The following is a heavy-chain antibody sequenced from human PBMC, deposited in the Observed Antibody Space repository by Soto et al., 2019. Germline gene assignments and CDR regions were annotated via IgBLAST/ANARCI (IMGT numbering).Heavy chain of an antibody. J-gene: IGHJ6*02. CDR3: AREGASGFGMDV. CDR1: GGSIRSNY. V-gene: IGHV4-4*07. CDR2: IYTSGTT. Sequence: ETLSLTCNVSGGSIRSNYWSWIRQPAGKALEWIGRIYTSGTTNYNPSLKSRATMLIDTSKNQFSLILSSVTAADTGVYYCAREGASGFGMDVWGQGTKVTVYS. D-gene: IGHD1-26*01.